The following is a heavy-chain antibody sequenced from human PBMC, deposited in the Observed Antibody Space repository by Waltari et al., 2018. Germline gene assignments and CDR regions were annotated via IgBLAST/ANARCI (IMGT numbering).Heavy chain of an antibody. CDR1: GFTFEEYA. CDR2: ISWNSDDI. Sequence: ELRLVESGGGLVQPGRSLRLSCVASGFTFEEYAMNWVRQAPGKGLEWVAGISWNSDDIVYADSVKGRFTISRDNAKSSLYLQMNTLRTEDMAFYYCAKDRASSSQFLFDLWGQGTLVTVSS. CDR3: AKDRASSSQFLFDL. V-gene: IGHV3-9*03. D-gene: IGHD6-19*01. J-gene: IGHJ4*02.